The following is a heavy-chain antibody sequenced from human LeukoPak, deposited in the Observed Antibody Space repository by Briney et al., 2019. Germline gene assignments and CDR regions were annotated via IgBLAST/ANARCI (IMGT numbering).Heavy chain of an antibody. CDR3: AQKAPFSPAYSQH. J-gene: IGHJ1*01. V-gene: IGHV4-59*01. D-gene: IGHD2/OR15-2a*01. CDR2: IYHSGTT. CDR1: GGSITSYF. Sequence: PSETLSLTCTVSGGSITSYFWTWLRQPPGKGLEWIGYIYHSGTTNYNPSLKSRVSISVDTSKNQFSLKLSSVTAADTAIYYCAQKAPFSPAYSQHWGQGTLVTVSP.